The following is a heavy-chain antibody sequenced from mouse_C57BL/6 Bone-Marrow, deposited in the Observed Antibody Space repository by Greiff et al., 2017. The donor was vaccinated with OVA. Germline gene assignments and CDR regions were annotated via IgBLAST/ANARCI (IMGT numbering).Heavy chain of an antibody. CDR1: GYTFTSYW. CDR3: ARTYYGSSRYWYFDV. J-gene: IGHJ1*03. V-gene: IGHV1-50*01. D-gene: IGHD1-1*01. CDR2: IDPSDSYT. Sequence: QVQLQQPGAELVKPGASVKLSCKASGYTFTSYWMQWVKQRPGQGLEWIGEIDPSDSYTNYNQKFKGKATLTVDTSSSTAYMQLSSLTSEDSAVYYCARTYYGSSRYWYFDVWGTGTTVTVSS.